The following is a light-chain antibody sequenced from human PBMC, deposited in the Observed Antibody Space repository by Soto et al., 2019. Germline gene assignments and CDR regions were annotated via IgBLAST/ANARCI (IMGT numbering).Light chain of an antibody. Sequence: QSALTQPASVSGSPGQSITISCTGTSSDVGGYNYVSWYQQHPGKAPKLMIYDVSNRPSGVSNRFSGSKSGNTASLTISGLQAEDEADYDCSSYPSSSTYVVFGGGTKLTVL. CDR1: SSDVGGYNY. V-gene: IGLV2-14*01. CDR2: DVS. CDR3: SSYPSSSTYVV. J-gene: IGLJ2*01.